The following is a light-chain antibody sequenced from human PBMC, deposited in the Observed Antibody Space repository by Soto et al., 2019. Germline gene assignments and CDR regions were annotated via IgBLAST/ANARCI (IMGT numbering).Light chain of an antibody. CDR3: KSYEGSNIYV. Sequence: QSVLTQPPSASGSPGQSVTISCTGTSSDVGGYNYVSWYQQHPGKAPKLMIYEVNKRPSGVPDRFSGSKSVNTASLTVSGLQAEDEADYYCKSYEGSNIYVFGTGTKVTVL. V-gene: IGLV2-8*01. J-gene: IGLJ1*01. CDR1: SSDVGGYNY. CDR2: EVN.